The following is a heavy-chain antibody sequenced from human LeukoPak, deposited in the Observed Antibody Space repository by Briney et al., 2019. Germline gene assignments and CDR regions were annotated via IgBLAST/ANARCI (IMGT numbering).Heavy chain of an antibody. CDR2: IQTSGST. CDR3: TRRRGGWGEGEFDF. CDR1: GGSISGVY. Sequence: PSETLSLTCTVPGGSISGVYWNWIRQPPRKGLEWVGYIQTSGSTSFNPSLKSRLSFSIDTSKNQVSLRLSSVTATDTAVYYCTRRRGGWGEGEFDFWGQGIPVTVST. V-gene: IGHV4-4*09. D-gene: IGHD3-16*01. J-gene: IGHJ4*02.